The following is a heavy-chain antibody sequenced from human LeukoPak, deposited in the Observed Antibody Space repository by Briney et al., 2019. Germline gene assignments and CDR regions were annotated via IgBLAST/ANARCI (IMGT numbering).Heavy chain of an antibody. CDR1: GYTFTSYD. CDR3: ASEFGSMIGL. V-gene: IGHV1-8*01. D-gene: IGHD3-22*01. J-gene: IGHJ4*02. Sequence: GASVKVSCKASGYTFTSYDINWVRQAAGQGLEWMGWMNPNSGDTGYVEKFQGRVTMTRDTSITTAYMELSSLRSEDTAVYYCASEFGSMIGLWGQGTLVTVSS. CDR2: MNPNSGDT.